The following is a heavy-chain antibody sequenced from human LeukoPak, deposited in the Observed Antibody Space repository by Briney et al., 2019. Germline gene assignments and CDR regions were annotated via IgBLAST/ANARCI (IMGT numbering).Heavy chain of an antibody. Sequence: GGSLRLSCAASGFTFSSYAMRWVRQAPGKGLEYVSAISSIGGSTYYANSVKGRFTISRDNSKNTLYLQMGRLRAEDMAVYYCERVVGRWLHDYWGQGTLVTVSS. CDR1: GFTFSSYA. CDR2: ISSIGGST. CDR3: ERVVGRWLHDY. V-gene: IGHV3-64*01. J-gene: IGHJ4*02. D-gene: IGHD1-26*01.